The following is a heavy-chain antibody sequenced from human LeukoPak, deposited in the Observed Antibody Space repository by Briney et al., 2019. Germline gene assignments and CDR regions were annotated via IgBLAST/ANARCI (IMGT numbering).Heavy chain of an antibody. CDR1: GFTFSSYG. J-gene: IGHJ3*02. V-gene: IGHV3-30*03. CDR3: ARDPVLDAFDI. CDR2: ISYDGSNK. Sequence: GGSLRLSCAASGFTFSSYGMHWVRQAPGKGLEWVAVISYDGSNKYYADSVKGRFTISRDNSENTLYLQMNSLRAEDTAVYYCARDPVLDAFDIWGQGTMVTVSS.